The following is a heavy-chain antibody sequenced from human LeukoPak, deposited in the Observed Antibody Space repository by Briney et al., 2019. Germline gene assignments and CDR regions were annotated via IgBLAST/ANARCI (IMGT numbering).Heavy chain of an antibody. Sequence: PGGSLRLSCAASGFTFSYYAMHWVRQAPGKGLEWGAVISHDGSNKYYADSVQGRFTISRDNSRNTLYLQMNSLRAEDTAVYYCARDQSKGNSVCDSWGQGTLVTASS. CDR3: ARDQSKGNSVCDS. D-gene: IGHD5/OR15-5a*01. CDR2: ISHDGSNK. CDR1: GFTFSYYA. J-gene: IGHJ4*02. V-gene: IGHV3-30*01.